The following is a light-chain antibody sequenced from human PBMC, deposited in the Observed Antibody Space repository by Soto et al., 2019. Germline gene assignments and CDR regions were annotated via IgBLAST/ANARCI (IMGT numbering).Light chain of an antibody. V-gene: IGKV1-5*03. CDR3: QQYNSDPFT. CDR2: KAS. Sequence: DIQMTQSPSTLSASVGDRVTITCRASQSISSGLAWYQQKPGKAPKLLIYKASSLESGVPSRFSGSGSGTEFTLTISSLQPDDLGTYYCQQYNSDPFTFGGGTKVEIK. J-gene: IGKJ4*01. CDR1: QSISSG.